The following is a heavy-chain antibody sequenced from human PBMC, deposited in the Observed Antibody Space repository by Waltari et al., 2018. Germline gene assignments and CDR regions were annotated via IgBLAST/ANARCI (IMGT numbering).Heavy chain of an antibody. CDR3: GSQGHQLLAPEY. J-gene: IGHJ4*02. V-gene: IGHV1-2*02. D-gene: IGHD2-2*01. CDR2: INPNSGGT. CDR1: GSTFSGEY. Sequence: QVQLVQSGAEVQKSGASVKVSCRASGSTFSGEYIHLVRQAPGQGLGWRGWINPNSGGTNYAQKVQGRVTMTRDTSISTAYMELSRLGSDDTAVYYCGSQGHQLLAPEYWGQGTLVTVSS.